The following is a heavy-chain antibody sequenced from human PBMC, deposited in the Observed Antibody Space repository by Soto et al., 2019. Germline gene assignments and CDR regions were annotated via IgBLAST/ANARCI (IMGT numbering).Heavy chain of an antibody. CDR1: GFNFGAFS. D-gene: IGHD7-27*01. V-gene: IGHV3-21*01. CDR3: ARDYLTGDPREAFDS. J-gene: IGHJ4*02. Sequence: EVQLVESGGGLVKPGESLRLSCTASGFNFGAFSLSWVRQAPGKGLEWVSSIDLTSTEIHYADSVEGRFSVYRDSTKNSLYLQMISLRFEDTGVYYCARDYLTGDPREAFDSWGQGTLVTVSS. CDR2: IDLTSTEI.